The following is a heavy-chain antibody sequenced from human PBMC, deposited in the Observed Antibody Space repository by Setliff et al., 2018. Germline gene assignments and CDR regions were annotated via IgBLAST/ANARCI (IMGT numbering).Heavy chain of an antibody. CDR3: ARHKTSWQPFDP. Sequence: PSETLSLTCTVSGDSISTNSYYWGWIRQPPGKGLEWIVSISSSGSTYYNPPLKRQVTISVDTARNQFFLKLYSVTASDTAQSYCARHKTSWQPFDPWGQGTLVTVSS. D-gene: IGHD3-10*01. CDR2: ISSSGST. CDR1: GDSISTNSYY. V-gene: IGHV4-39*01. J-gene: IGHJ5*02.